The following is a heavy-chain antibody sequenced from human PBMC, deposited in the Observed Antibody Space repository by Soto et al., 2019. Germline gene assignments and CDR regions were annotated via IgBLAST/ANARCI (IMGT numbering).Heavy chain of an antibody. V-gene: IGHV3-30*18. Sequence: QVQLVESGGGVVQPGRSLRLSCAASGFTFSSYGMHWVRQAPGKGLEWVAVISYDGSNKYYADSVKGRFTISRDNCKNTLYLQMNSLRAEDTAVYYCAKDRGYSYGGYFDLWGRGTLVTVSS. J-gene: IGHJ2*01. D-gene: IGHD5-18*01. CDR2: ISYDGSNK. CDR3: AKDRGYSYGGYFDL. CDR1: GFTFSSYG.